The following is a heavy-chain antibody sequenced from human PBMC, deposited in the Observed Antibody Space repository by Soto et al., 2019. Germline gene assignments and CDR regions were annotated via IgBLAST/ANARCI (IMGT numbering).Heavy chain of an antibody. Sequence: SETLSLTCTVSGGSISSYYWSWIRQPPGKGLEWIGYIYYSGSTNYNPSLKSRVTISVDTSKNQFSLKLSSVTAADTAVYYCARFDYDSSGYYYYWGQGTLVTVSS. D-gene: IGHD3-22*01. J-gene: IGHJ4*02. CDR3: ARFDYDSSGYYYY. V-gene: IGHV4-59*08. CDR1: GGSISSYY. CDR2: IYYSGST.